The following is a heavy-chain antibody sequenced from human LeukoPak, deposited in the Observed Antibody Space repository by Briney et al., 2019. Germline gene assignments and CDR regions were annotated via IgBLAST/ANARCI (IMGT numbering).Heavy chain of an antibody. D-gene: IGHD2-2*01. CDR1: GFPFSSYW. Sequence: PGGPLRLSCEVSGFPFSSYWMHWVRQAPGKGRVWVSRLNNDGSSTRYADSVRGRFIISRDNAKNTLYLQMNSLRPEDTAVYYCARGRHCTSTSCYSKWFDPWGQGTLVTVSS. CDR2: LNNDGSST. J-gene: IGHJ5*02. V-gene: IGHV3-74*01. CDR3: ARGRHCTSTSCYSKWFDP.